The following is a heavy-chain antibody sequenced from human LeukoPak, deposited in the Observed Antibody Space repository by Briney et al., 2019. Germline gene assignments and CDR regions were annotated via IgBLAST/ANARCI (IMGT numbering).Heavy chain of an antibody. D-gene: IGHD6-13*01. CDR1: GGSISSGDYY. Sequence: SETLSLTCTVSGGSISSGDYYWSWIRQPPGKGLEWIGYIYYSGSTYYNPSLKSRVTISVDTPKNQFSLKLSSVTAADTAVYYCARAGIAAAPIDWGQGTLVTVSS. CDR3: ARAGIAAAPID. CDR2: IYYSGST. V-gene: IGHV4-30-4*01. J-gene: IGHJ4*02.